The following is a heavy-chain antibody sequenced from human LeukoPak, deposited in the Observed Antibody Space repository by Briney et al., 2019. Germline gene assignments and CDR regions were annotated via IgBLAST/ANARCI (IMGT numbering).Heavy chain of an antibody. V-gene: IGHV3-48*03. CDR1: GFTFSSYE. Sequence: GGSLRLSCAASGFTFSSYEMNWVRQAPGKGLEWVSYISSSGSTIYYADSVKGRFTISRDNAKNSLYLQMNSLRAEDTAVYYCASPTSYSYGYYYYYYMDVWGKGTTVTVSS. D-gene: IGHD5-18*01. J-gene: IGHJ6*03. CDR3: ASPTSYSYGYYYYYYMDV. CDR2: ISSSGSTI.